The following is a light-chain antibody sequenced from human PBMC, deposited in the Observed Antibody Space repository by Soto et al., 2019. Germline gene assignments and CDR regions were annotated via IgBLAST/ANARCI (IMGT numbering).Light chain of an antibody. CDR2: TVS. V-gene: IGKV2-40*01. J-gene: IGKJ1*01. CDR3: MQRIEYPWT. CDR1: QSLLDRDDGNTY. Sequence: EIVMTQSPLSLPVTPGEPASISCRSSQSLLDRDDGNTYLDWYLQKPGQSPQLLMYTVSYRASGVPDRFSGSGSGTDFTLKISRVEAEDVGVYYCMQRIEYPWTFGQGTKVEVK.